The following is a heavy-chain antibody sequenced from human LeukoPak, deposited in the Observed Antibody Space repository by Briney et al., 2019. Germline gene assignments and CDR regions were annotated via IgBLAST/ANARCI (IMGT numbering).Heavy chain of an antibody. CDR1: RGSISSSSYY. Sequence: SETLSLTCTVSRGSISSSSYYWGWIRQPPGKGLEWIGSIYYSGSTYYNPLLKSRVTISVDTSKNQISLNLNSLTAADTAVYYCARPSHYGTTTNWFDPWGQGSLVTASS. D-gene: IGHD3-10*01. CDR2: IYYSGST. CDR3: ARPSHYGTTTNWFDP. J-gene: IGHJ5*02. V-gene: IGHV4-39*01.